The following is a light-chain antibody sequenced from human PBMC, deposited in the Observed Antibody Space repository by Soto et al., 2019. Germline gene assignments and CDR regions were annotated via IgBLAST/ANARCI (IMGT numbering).Light chain of an antibody. J-gene: IGKJ1*01. CDR1: QSVRTY. Sequence: DIQMTQSPSSLSASVGDRVTITCRASQSVRTYLNWYQQKPGKAPNLLIYGVSTLHSGVPSRFSDTGSGTDFTLTISSLQPEDFASYYCQQSYSTPWTFGPGTKVDIK. CDR2: GVS. CDR3: QQSYSTPWT. V-gene: IGKV1-39*01.